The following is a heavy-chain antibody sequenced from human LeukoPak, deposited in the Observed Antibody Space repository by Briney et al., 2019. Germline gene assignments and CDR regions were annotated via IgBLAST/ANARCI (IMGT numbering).Heavy chain of an antibody. V-gene: IGHV3-30*02. CDR3: AKDKSAILYYYYYYMDV. CDR2: IRYDGSNK. CDR1: GFTFSSYG. J-gene: IGHJ6*03. D-gene: IGHD5/OR15-5a*01. Sequence: GGSLRLSCAASGFTFSSYGMHWVRQAPGKGLEGVAFIRYDGSNKYYADSVKGRFTISRDNSKNTLYLQMNSLRAEDTAVYYCAKDKSAILYYYYYYMDVWGKGTTVTVSS.